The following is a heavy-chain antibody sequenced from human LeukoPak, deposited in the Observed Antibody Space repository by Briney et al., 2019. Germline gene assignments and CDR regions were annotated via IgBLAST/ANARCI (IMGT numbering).Heavy chain of an antibody. J-gene: IGHJ4*02. CDR3: ARCGHSGYDSVPTKFDY. Sequence: GGKLSLSSAAAGFTTSSLNMTWGRQAPGNVLGWGSYIGGAGSQIYFADSVEGGFTVSRNNANNSLYLQINSLRAEDTAVYYCARCGHSGYDSVPTKFDYWGQGTLVTVSS. CDR2: IGGAGSQI. V-gene: IGHV3-48*03. D-gene: IGHD5-12*01. CDR1: GFTTSSLN.